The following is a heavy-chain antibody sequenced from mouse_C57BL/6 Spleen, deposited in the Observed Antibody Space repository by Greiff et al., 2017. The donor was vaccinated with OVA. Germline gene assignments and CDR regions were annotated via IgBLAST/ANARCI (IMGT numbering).Heavy chain of an antibody. CDR1: GYAFSSSW. Sequence: VQLVESGPELVKPGASVKISCTASGYAFSSSWMNWVKQRPGKGLEWIGLIYPGDGDTTYNGKFKGKATLTADKSSSTAYMQLSSQTSEDSAVYFCARGNYDYDGNYWGQGTTLTVSS. CDR2: IYPGDGDT. D-gene: IGHD2-4*01. J-gene: IGHJ2*01. V-gene: IGHV1-82*01. CDR3: ARGNYDYDGNY.